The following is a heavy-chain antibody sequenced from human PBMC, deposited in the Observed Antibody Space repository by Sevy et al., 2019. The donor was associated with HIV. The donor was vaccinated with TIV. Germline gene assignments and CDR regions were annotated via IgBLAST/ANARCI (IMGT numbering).Heavy chain of an antibody. Sequence: SETLSLTCAVYGGSFSDYSWSWIRQPPGKGLEWIEEINHSGSTNYNPSLKSRVTISVDSSKNQFSLKLSSVTAADTAVYYCARWRGTRITMIVVVVTGYFDYWGQGTLVTVSS. CDR1: GGSFSDYS. CDR2: INHSGST. J-gene: IGHJ4*02. D-gene: IGHD3-22*01. V-gene: IGHV4-34*01. CDR3: ARWRGTRITMIVVVVTGYFDY.